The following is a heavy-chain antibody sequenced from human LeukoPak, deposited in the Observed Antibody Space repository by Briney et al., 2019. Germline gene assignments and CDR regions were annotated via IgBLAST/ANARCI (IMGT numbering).Heavy chain of an antibody. V-gene: IGHV3-21*01. J-gene: IGHJ3*02. CDR3: ARDDRTKDAFDI. Sequence: KTGGSLRLSCAASGFTFSSYSMNWVRQAPGKGLEWVSSISSSSSYIYYADSVKGRFTISRDNAKNSLYLQMNSLRAEDTAVYYCARDDRTKDAFDIWGQGTMVTVSS. CDR2: ISSSSSYI. CDR1: GFTFSSYS.